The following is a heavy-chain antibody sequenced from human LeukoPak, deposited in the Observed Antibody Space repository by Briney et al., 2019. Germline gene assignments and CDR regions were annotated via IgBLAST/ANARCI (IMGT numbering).Heavy chain of an antibody. CDR3: TRDRRSYDFWSGRQDWFDP. CDR1: GFTFSSYT. Sequence: PGGSLRLSCAASGFTFSSYTMNWVRQAPGKGLEWVGFIRSKAYGGTTEYAASVKGRFTISRDDSKSIAYLQMNSLKTEDTAVYYCTRDRRSYDFWSGRQDWFDPWGQGTLVTVSS. V-gene: IGHV3-49*04. D-gene: IGHD3-3*01. J-gene: IGHJ5*02. CDR2: IRSKAYGGTT.